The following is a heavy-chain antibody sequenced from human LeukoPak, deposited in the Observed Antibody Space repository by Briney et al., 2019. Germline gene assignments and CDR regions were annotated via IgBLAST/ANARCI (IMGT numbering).Heavy chain of an antibody. CDR1: GGSVSSGSYY. CDR2: IYYSGST. V-gene: IGHV4-61*01. J-gene: IGHJ4*02. D-gene: IGHD6-13*01. Sequence: PSETLSLTCTVSGGSVSSGSYYWRWIRQPPGKGLEWIGYIYYSGSTNYNPSLKSRVTISVDTSKNQFSLKLSSVTAADTAVYYCVGGYSSYLFDYWGQGTLVTVSS. CDR3: VGGYSSYLFDY.